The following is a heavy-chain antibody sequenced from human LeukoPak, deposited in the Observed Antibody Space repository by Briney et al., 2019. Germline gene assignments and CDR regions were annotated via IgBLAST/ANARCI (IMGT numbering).Heavy chain of an antibody. D-gene: IGHD6-13*01. CDR1: GYSISSGYY. J-gene: IGHJ3*02. CDR3: ARQIAADAFDI. CDR2: IYHSGST. Sequence: KSSETLSLTCAVSGYSISSGYYWGWIRQPPGKGLEWIGSIYHSGSTYYNPSLKSRVTISVGTSKNQFSLKLSSVTAADTAVYYCARQIAADAFDIWGQGTMVTVSS. V-gene: IGHV4-38-2*01.